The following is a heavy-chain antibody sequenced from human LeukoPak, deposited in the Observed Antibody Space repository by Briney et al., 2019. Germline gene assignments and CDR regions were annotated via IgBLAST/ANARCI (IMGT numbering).Heavy chain of an antibody. J-gene: IGHJ4*02. CDR1: GFTFTNYW. Sequence: GGSLRLSCAASGFTFTNYWMSWVRQAPGKGLELVANIKQDRSEKYYVDSVKGRFTISRDNAKNSLYLQMNSLRAEDTAVYYCARLGDDYDFWSGDFDYWGQGTLVTVSS. CDR3: ARLGDDYDFWSGDFDY. V-gene: IGHV3-7*01. CDR2: IKQDRSEK. D-gene: IGHD3-3*01.